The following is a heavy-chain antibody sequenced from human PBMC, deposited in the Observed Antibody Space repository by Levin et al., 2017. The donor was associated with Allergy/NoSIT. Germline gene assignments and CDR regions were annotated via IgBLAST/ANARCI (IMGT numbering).Heavy chain of an antibody. CDR1: GFTFSSYG. V-gene: IGHV3-33*01. D-gene: IGHD3-9*01. CDR3: AREAVLRYLGGAGWFDP. J-gene: IGHJ5*02. CDR2: IWYDGSNK. Sequence: RAGGSLRLSCAASGFTFSSYGMHWVRQAPGKGLEWVAVIWYDGSNKYYADSVKGRFTISRDNSKNTLYLQMNSLRAEDTAVYYCAREAVLRYLGGAGWFDPWGQGTLVTVSS.